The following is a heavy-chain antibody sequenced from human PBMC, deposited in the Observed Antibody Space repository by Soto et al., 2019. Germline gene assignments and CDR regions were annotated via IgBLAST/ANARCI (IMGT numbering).Heavy chain of an antibody. CDR2: ITTNGHT. Sequence: EVHLLESGGVLVQPGESLRLSCATSGFTFTNCVMTWVRQPPGKRLEWVSVITTNGHTDYADSVKGRFTISRDNSKNTVSLQMNSLRAEDTAIYYCAKGLLNGRWYAADWGQGTLVTVSS. D-gene: IGHD6-13*01. CDR1: GFTFTNCV. V-gene: IGHV3-23*01. J-gene: IGHJ4*02. CDR3: AKGLLNGRWYAAD.